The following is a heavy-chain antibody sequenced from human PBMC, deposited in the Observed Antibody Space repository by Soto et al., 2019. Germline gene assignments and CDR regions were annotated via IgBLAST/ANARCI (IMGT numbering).Heavy chain of an antibody. CDR1: GGSISSYY. J-gene: IGHJ5*02. D-gene: IGHD6-13*01. CDR3: ARFYSSPWFDP. Sequence: QVQLQESGPGLVKPSETLSLTCTVSGGSISSYYWSWIRQPPGKGLEWIGYIYYSGSTNYNPSLKXRXAXSXXPSTNQCSLKLSSVTAADTAVYYCARFYSSPWFDPWGQGTLVTVSS. CDR2: IYYSGST. V-gene: IGHV4-59*01.